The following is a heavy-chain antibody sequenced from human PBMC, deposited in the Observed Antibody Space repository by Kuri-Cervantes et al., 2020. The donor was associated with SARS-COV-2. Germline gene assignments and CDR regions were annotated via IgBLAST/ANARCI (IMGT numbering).Heavy chain of an antibody. CDR2: IYYSGST. CDR1: GGSISSYY. Sequence: GSLRLSCTVSGGSISSYYWSWIRQPPGKGLEWIGYIYYSGSTNYNPSLKSRVTISVDTSKNQFSLKLSYVTAADTAVYYCAGSSGWYNYYYYGMDVWGQGTTVTVSS. CDR3: AGSSGWYNYYYYGMDV. J-gene: IGHJ6*02. V-gene: IGHV4-59*01. D-gene: IGHD6-19*01.